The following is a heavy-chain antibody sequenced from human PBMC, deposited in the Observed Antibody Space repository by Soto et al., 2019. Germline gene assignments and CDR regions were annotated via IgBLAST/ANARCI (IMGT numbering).Heavy chain of an antibody. J-gene: IGHJ3*01. D-gene: IGHD2-21*02. CDR2: IHNSGNT. CDR3: ARLQYKVVTHIEL. Sequence: SETLSLTCTVPGGSITNYYWTWIRQLPGKRLEWIAHIHNSGNTNSNPSLKSRVTISMDTSKNQISLRLTSVTAADTAMYYCARLQYKVVTHIELWGQGTMVTVSS. CDR1: GGSITNYY. V-gene: IGHV4-59*01.